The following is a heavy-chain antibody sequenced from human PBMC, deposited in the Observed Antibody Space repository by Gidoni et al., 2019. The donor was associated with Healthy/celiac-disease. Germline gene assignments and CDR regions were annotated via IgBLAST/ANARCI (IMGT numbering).Heavy chain of an antibody. CDR3: ARDNHRRGMDV. Sequence: QVQLVESGGGVVQPGRSLRLAWAAAGFTFGSYAMHWVRQAPGKGLEWVAVISYDGSNKYSADSVKGRFTISRDNSKNTLYLQMNSLRAEDTAVYYCARDNHRRGMDVWGQGTTVTVSS. J-gene: IGHJ6*02. CDR2: ISYDGSNK. CDR1: GFTFGSYA. V-gene: IGHV3-30*01.